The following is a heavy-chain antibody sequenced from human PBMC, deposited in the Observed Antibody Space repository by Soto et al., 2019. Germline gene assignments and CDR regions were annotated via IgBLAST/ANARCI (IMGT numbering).Heavy chain of an antibody. CDR2: ISGSGGST. J-gene: IGHJ4*02. Sequence: GGSLRLSCAASGFTFSSYAMSWVRQAPGKGLEWVSAISGSGGSTYYADSVKGRFTISRDNSKNTLYLQMNSLRAEDTAVYYCAKDPSHYYDSSGFIRDYWGQGTLVTVSS. V-gene: IGHV3-23*01. D-gene: IGHD3-22*01. CDR3: AKDPSHYYDSSGFIRDY. CDR1: GFTFSSYA.